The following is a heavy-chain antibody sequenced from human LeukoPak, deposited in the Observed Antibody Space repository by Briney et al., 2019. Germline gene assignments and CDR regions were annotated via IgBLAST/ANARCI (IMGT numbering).Heavy chain of an antibody. CDR2: LYSAGST. V-gene: IGHV3-53*01. CDR1: EFTVTYNY. J-gene: IGHJ3*02. Sequence: GGSLRLSCAASEFTVTYNYMTWVRQAPGKGLEWVPLLYSAGSTNYADSVKGRFTISRDDSKNTVYLQMNSLRAEDTAVYYCARWTNFHAFDIWGQGTMVTVSS. D-gene: IGHD1-1*01. CDR3: ARWTNFHAFDI.